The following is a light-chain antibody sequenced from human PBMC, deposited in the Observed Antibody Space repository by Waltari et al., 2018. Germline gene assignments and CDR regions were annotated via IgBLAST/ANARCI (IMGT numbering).Light chain of an antibody. CDR3: SAWDDSLNGHVI. V-gene: IGLV1-44*01. J-gene: IGLJ2*01. CDR1: WSNIGTNV. CDR2: SNN. Sequence: QSLLTQPPSASGPPGQTVTISCSGSWSNIGTNVVSWYQQLPGTAPKLLIHSNNQRPSGVPDRFSCSKSGTSASLAISGLQSADEADYYCSAWDDSLNGHVIFGGGTKLTVL.